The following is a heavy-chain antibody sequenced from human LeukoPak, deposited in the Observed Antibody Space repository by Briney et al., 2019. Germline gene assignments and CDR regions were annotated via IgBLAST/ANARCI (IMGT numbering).Heavy chain of an antibody. Sequence: GGSLRLSCAASGFTSSSYSTNWVRQAPGKGLEWVSSISSSSSYIYYADSVKGRFTISRDNAKNSLYLQMNSLRAEDTAVYYCARCYYGSGSYYGDDAFDIWGQGXMXTVSS. CDR3: ARCYYGSGSYYGDDAFDI. V-gene: IGHV3-21*01. CDR1: GFTSSSYS. CDR2: ISSSSSYI. D-gene: IGHD3-10*01. J-gene: IGHJ3*02.